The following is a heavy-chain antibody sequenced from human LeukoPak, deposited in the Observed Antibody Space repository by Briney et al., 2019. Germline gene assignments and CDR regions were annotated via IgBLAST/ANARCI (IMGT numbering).Heavy chain of an antibody. Sequence: ASVKVSCKASGYTFTGYYMHWVRQAPGQGLEWMGWINPNSGGTNYAQKFQGRVTMTRDTSISTAYMELRSLRSDDTAVYYCAREGLQHIVVVTAVYYYYGMDVWGQGTTVTVSS. CDR3: AREGLQHIVVVTAVYYYYGMDV. J-gene: IGHJ6*02. D-gene: IGHD2-21*02. V-gene: IGHV1-2*02. CDR2: INPNSGGT. CDR1: GYTFTGYY.